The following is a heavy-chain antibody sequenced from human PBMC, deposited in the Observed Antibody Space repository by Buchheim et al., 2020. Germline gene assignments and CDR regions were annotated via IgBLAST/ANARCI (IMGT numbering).Heavy chain of an antibody. CDR1: GGFFSGYY. J-gene: IGHJ4*02. D-gene: IGHD3-22*01. Sequence: QVQLQQWGAELLKPSETLSLTCAVYGGFFSGYYWSWIRQPPGKGLEWIGEINHSGSTNYNPSLKSRVTISVDTSKNQFSLKLSSVTAADTAVYYCARGYDYDSSGYYFDYWGQGTL. CDR2: INHSGST. V-gene: IGHV4-34*01. CDR3: ARGYDYDSSGYYFDY.